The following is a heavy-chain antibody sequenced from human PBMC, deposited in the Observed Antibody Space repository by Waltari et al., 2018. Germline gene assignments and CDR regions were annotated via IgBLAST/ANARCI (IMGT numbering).Heavy chain of an antibody. CDR1: GGSFSGYY. Sequence: QVQLQQWGAGLLKPSGTLSLTCAVYGGSFSGYYWSWIRQPPGKGLEWIGEIDHSGSTNYNPSLKSRVTISVDTSKNQFSLKLNSVTAADTALYYCARGRSGGAAIWGQGTLVTVSS. CDR3: ARGRSGGAAI. V-gene: IGHV4-34*01. CDR2: IDHSGST. D-gene: IGHD2-15*01. J-gene: IGHJ4*02.